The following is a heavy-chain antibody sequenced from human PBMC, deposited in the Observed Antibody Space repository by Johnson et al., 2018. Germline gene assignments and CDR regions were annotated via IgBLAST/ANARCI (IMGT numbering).Heavy chain of an antibody. CDR2: ISPSGTRI. CDR3: ARASVSGNSCCYYYMDV. V-gene: IGHV3-11*04. CDR1: GFTLSDYH. J-gene: IGHJ6*03. Sequence: QVQLQESGGALVKPGGSLRLSCEASGFTLSDYHMSWIRQAPGRGPEWVSYISPSGTRIYYADSVKGRFTIPRYTSKNSQSPQMASLRADDTAVYYCARASVSGNSCCYYYMDVWGKGTTVTVSS. D-gene: IGHD4-23*01.